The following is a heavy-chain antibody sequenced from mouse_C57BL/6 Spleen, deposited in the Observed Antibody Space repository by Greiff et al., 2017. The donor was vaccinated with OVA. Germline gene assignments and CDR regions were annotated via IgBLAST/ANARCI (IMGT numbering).Heavy chain of an antibody. CDR3: ARDYYDYDGYFDY. Sequence: EVKLVESGGGLVKPGGSLKLSCAASGFTFSDYGMHWVRQAPERGLEWVAYISSGSSTIYYADTVKGRFTISRDNAKNTLFLQMTSLRSEDTAMYYCARDYYDYDGYFDYWGQGTTLTVSS. D-gene: IGHD2-4*01. J-gene: IGHJ2*01. V-gene: IGHV5-17*01. CDR1: GFTFSDYG. CDR2: ISSGSSTI.